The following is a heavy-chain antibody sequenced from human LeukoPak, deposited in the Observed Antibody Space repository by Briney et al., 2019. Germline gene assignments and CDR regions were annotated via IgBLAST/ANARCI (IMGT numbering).Heavy chain of an antibody. CDR1: GFTFSSYA. CDR2: ISGSGGST. Sequence: PGGSLRLSCAAPGFTFSSYAMSWVRQAPGKGLEWVSAISGSGGSTYYADSVKGRFTISRDNSKNTLYLQMNSLRAEDTAVYYCAKEMSSSGYYDALDYWGQGTLVTVSS. CDR3: AKEMSSSGYYDALDY. V-gene: IGHV3-23*01. D-gene: IGHD3-22*01. J-gene: IGHJ4*02.